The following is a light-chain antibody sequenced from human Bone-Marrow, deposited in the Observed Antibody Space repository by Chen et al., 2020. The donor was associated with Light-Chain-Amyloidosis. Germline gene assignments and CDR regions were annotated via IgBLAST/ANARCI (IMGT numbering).Light chain of an antibody. CDR2: DVS. Sequence: QSALTQPASVSGSPGQSITISCTGTSSGVGSYNFVSWYQQHPGKAPKLMIYDVSNRPSGVSTRFSGSKSGNTASLTISGLQAEDEADYYCSSYTSSTTVVFGGGTKLTVL. V-gene: IGLV2-14*01. CDR3: SSYTSSTTVV. J-gene: IGLJ2*01. CDR1: SSGVGSYNF.